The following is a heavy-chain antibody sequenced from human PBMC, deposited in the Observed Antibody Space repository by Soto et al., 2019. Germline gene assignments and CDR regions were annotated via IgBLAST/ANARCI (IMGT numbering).Heavy chain of an antibody. CDR3: ARLRGGTRIDY. Sequence: EVQLVESGGGLVQPGESLRLSCAASGFTFSSYWMNWVRQAPGKGLVWVSRINSDGSSTSYADSMKGRFTISRDNAKNTLYLQMNSLRAEDTAVYYCARLRGGTRIDYWGQGTLVIVAS. J-gene: IGHJ4*02. CDR2: INSDGSST. CDR1: GFTFSSYW. V-gene: IGHV3-74*01.